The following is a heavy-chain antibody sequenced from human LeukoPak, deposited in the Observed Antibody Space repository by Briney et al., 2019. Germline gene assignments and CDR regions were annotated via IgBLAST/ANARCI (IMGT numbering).Heavy chain of an antibody. V-gene: IGHV1-8*03. CDR1: GYTFRNYD. Sequence: ASVKVSCKASGYTFRNYDIVWVRQATGQGLEWTGWMKPDNGNTGYIEMFQGRLTLTRDTSINTAYLELSNLRSEDTAVYYCARGNNWYDYWGQGTLVTVSS. J-gene: IGHJ5*01. CDR2: MKPDNGNT. CDR3: ARGNNWYDY.